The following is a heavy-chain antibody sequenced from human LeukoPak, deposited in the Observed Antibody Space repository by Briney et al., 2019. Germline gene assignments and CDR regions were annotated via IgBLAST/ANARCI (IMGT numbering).Heavy chain of an antibody. CDR2: ISSSSSTI. CDR3: ARVNGGKQYYFDY. CDR1: GFSFSSYS. D-gene: IGHD4-23*01. V-gene: IGHV3-48*04. Sequence: HPGGSLRLSCAASGFSFSSYSMNWVRQAPGKGLEWVSYISSSSSTIYYADSVKGRFTISRDNAKNSLYLQMNSLRAEDTAVYYCARVNGGKQYYFDYWGQGTLVTVSS. J-gene: IGHJ4*02.